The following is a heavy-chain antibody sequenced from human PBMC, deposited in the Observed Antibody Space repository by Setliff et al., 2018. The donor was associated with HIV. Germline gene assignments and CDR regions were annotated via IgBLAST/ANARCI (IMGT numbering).Heavy chain of an antibody. CDR3: ARDDNWTDAFDI. V-gene: IGHV4-61*02. J-gene: IGHJ3*02. D-gene: IGHD1-20*01. CDR1: GGSISSGSYY. CDR2: IYISGST. Sequence: SETLSLTCTVSGGSISSGSYYWSWIRQPAGKGLEWIGRIYISGSTDYNPSLKSRVTISLDTSRNQFSLNLSSVTAADTAFYYCARDDNWTDAFDIWGQGTMVTVSS.